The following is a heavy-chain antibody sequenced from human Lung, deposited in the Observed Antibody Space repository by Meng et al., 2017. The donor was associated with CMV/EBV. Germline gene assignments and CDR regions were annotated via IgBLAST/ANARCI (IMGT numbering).Heavy chain of an antibody. Sequence: SXTLSLTCTVSGGPISSYYWSWTRQPPGKGLEWIGYIYYSGSTNYNPSLKSRVTISVDTSKNQFSLKLSSVTAADTAVYYCASGSGYRYLQHSAQGTLVTVSS. CDR3: ASGSGYRYLQH. D-gene: IGHD3-3*01. CDR2: IYYSGST. J-gene: IGHJ1*01. V-gene: IGHV4-59*01. CDR1: GGPISSYY.